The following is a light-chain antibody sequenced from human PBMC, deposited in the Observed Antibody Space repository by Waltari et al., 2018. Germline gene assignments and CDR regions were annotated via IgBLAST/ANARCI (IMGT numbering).Light chain of an antibody. CDR3: QQYYDLPRT. CDR1: QDISSW. J-gene: IGKJ1*01. Sequence: DIQMTPSPSSLSASVGAKVTISCHASQDISSWLAWYQQKPGKAPKPLIYGASSLQSGVPSRFSGSGSGTDYTLTITSLQPEDFATYYCQQYYDLPRTFGQGTKVEIK. CDR2: GAS. V-gene: IGKV1D-16*01.